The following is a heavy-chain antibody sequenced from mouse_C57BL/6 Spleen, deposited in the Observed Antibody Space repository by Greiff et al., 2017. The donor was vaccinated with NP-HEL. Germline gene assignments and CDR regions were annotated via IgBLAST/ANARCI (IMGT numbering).Heavy chain of an antibody. J-gene: IGHJ4*01. Sequence: QVQLKQPGTELVKPGASVKLSCKASGYTFTSYWMHWVKQRPGQGLEWIGNINPSNGGTNYNEKFKSKATLTVDKSSSTAYMQLSSLTSEDSAVYYCARGGYGSRFGYYAMDYWGQGTSVTVSS. CDR1: GYTFTSYW. CDR3: ARGGYGSRFGYYAMDY. V-gene: IGHV1-53*01. D-gene: IGHD1-1*01. CDR2: INPSNGGT.